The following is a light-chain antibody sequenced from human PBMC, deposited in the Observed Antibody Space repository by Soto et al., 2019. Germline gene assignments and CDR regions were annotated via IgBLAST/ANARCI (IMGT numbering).Light chain of an antibody. CDR1: QSVSSN. Sequence: EVVVTQSPATLSVSPGERATLSCRARQSVSSNLAWYQQKPGQAPRLLIYGASTRATGIPARFSGSGSGTEFTLTISSLQSEDFAVYYCQQYNNWWTFGQGTKVDIK. CDR3: QQYNNWWT. V-gene: IGKV3-15*01. J-gene: IGKJ1*01. CDR2: GAS.